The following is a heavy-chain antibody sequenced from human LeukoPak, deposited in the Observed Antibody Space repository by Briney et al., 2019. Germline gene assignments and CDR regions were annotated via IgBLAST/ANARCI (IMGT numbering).Heavy chain of an antibody. Sequence: GGSLRLSCAASGFTFSSYWMSWVRQAPGKGLEWVANIKQDGSEKYYVDSVKGRFTISRDNAKNSLYLQMNSLRAEDTAVYYCARASHDSSGYYHYYYYYYIDVRGKGTTVTVSS. CDR3: ARASHDSSGYYHYYYYYYIDV. V-gene: IGHV3-7*01. CDR2: IKQDGSEK. CDR1: GFTFSSYW. D-gene: IGHD3-22*01. J-gene: IGHJ6*03.